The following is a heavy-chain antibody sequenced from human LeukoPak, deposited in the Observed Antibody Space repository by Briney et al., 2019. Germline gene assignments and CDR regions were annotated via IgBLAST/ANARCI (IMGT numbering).Heavy chain of an antibody. Sequence: GGSLRLSCAASGSIFSTFAMHWVRQAPGKGLEWVAVISNDGSVNYYADSVKGRFTISRDNSKNMLFLQMNSLRIEDTALYYCGGATVGAAAASYVECWGQGTLVGVSA. CDR1: GSIFSTFA. V-gene: IGHV3-30*04. D-gene: IGHD2-15*01. J-gene: IGHJ4*02. CDR3: GGATVGAAAASYVEC. CDR2: ISNDGSVN.